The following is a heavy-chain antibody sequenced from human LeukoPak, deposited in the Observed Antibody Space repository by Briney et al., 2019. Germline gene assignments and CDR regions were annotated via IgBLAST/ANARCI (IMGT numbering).Heavy chain of an antibody. J-gene: IGHJ4*02. CDR1: GYTFTSYY. CDR3: ARGHPLDWNYFDY. V-gene: IGHV1-46*01. Sequence: ASVKVSCKASGYTFTSYYMHWVRQAPGQGLEWMGIINPNDETTSFAQKFQGRVTMTRDTSTSTVYMELSSLRSEDTAVYYCARGHPLDWNYFDYWGQGTLVTVSS. D-gene: IGHD3/OR15-3a*01. CDR2: INPNDETT.